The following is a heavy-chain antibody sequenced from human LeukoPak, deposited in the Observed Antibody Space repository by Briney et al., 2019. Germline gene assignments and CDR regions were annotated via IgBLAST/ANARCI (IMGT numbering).Heavy chain of an antibody. V-gene: IGHV4-39*07. CDR2: IYYSGST. D-gene: IGHD2-2*02. CDR3: ARVLVVVPAAIRPWYGMDV. CDR1: GGSISSSIYY. Sequence: KPSETLSLTCTVSGGSISSSIYYWGWIRQPPGQELEWIGSIYYSGSTNYNPSLKSRVTISVDTSKNQFSLKLSSVTAADTAVYYCARVLVVVPAAIRPWYGMDVWGQGTTVTVSS. J-gene: IGHJ6*02.